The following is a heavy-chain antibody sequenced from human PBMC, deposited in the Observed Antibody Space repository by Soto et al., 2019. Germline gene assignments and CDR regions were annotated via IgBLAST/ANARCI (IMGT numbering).Heavy chain of an antibody. CDR2: AYYSAGT. CDR1: VGSVSSSSYS. Sequence: PSETLCLTCNFSVGSVSSSSYSWGWIRQAPGKGLEWIVSAYYSAGTYYSPSLKSRITTSMDASKNQFSLTVTSVTAADTAIYYCARHASRGYSSSWYFEDWGQGTPVTVSS. V-gene: IGHV4-39*01. CDR3: ARHASRGYSSSWYFED. J-gene: IGHJ4*02. D-gene: IGHD6-13*01.